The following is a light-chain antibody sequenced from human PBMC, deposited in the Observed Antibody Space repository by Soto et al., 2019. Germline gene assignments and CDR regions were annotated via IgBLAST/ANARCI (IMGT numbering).Light chain of an antibody. CDR2: EVS. J-gene: IGLJ1*01. Sequence: QSVLNQPAPVSGSPGQSLAISRPGTSSEVGGYNYVSWYQQHPGKAPQLMIHEVSNRPSGVSDRFSDSKSGNTASLTISGLQAGDEADYYCSSHTSDNTRVFGTGTKVTVL. CDR1: SSEVGGYNY. CDR3: SSHTSDNTRV. V-gene: IGLV2-14*01.